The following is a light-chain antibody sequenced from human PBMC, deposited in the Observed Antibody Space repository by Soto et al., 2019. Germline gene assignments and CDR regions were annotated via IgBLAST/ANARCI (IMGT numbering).Light chain of an antibody. CDR2: EVS. CDR3: SSYTSSSTNYV. CDR1: SSDVGGYNY. J-gene: IGLJ1*01. V-gene: IGLV2-14*01. Sequence: GASSDVGGYNYVSWYQQHPGKAPKLMIYEVSNRPSGVSNRFSGSKSGNTASLTISGLQAEDEADYYCSSYTSSSTNYVFGTGTKVTVL.